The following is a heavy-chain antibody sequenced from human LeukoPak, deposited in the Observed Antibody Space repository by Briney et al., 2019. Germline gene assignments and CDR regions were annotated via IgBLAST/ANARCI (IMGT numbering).Heavy chain of an antibody. D-gene: IGHD3-22*01. CDR3: ARDYSNADYYDSSGYRTGAFDI. CDR1: GGSISSHY. V-gene: IGHV4-59*11. CDR2: IYYSGST. J-gene: IGHJ3*02. Sequence: SETLSLTCTVSGGSISSHYWSWIRQPPGKGLEWIGYIYYSGSTNYNPFLKSRVTISVDTSKNQFSLKLSSVTAADTAVYYCARDYSNADYYDSSGYRTGAFDIWGQGTMVTVSS.